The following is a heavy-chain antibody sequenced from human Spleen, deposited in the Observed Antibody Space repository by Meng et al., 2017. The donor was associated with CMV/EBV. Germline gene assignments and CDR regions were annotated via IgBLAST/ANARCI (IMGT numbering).Heavy chain of an antibody. CDR2: IYSGCATT. CDR1: GFTFDDLS. D-gene: IGHD6-25*01. V-gene: IGHV3-23*03. J-gene: IGHJ1*01. Sequence: GGSLRLSCAAYGFTFDDLSMHWVRQTPGEGLEWVSFIYSGCATTYYADSVKGRFTISRDISKNTLYLQMNSLAAEDKAIYYCAKVKVCDSSGCRQYIHHWGQGTLVTVSS. CDR3: AKVKVCDSSGCRQYIHH.